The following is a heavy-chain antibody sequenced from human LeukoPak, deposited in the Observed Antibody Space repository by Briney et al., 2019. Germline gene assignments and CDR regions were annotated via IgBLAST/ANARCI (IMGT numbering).Heavy chain of an antibody. CDR2: INSDGSST. CDR3: ARDGAYSGYEGNHDY. D-gene: IGHD5-12*01. V-gene: IGHV3-74*01. Sequence: GGSLRLSCAASGFTVSSNYMSWVRQAPGKGLVWVSRINSDGSSTSYADSVKGRFTISRDNAKNTLYLQMNSLRAEDTAVYYCARDGAYSGYEGNHDYWGQGTLVTVSS. J-gene: IGHJ4*02. CDR1: GFTVSSNY.